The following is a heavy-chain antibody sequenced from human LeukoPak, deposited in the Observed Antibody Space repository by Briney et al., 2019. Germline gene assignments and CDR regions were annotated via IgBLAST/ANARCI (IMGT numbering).Heavy chain of an antibody. V-gene: IGHV3-30-3*01. CDR3: ARGANYYYYGMDV. J-gene: IGHJ6*02. CDR2: ISYDGGNR. CDR1: GFTFSSYA. D-gene: IGHD3-16*01. Sequence: GGSPRLSCVASGFTFSSYAIHWVRQAPGKGLEWVAVISYDGGNRNYADSVRGRFTMSRDNSKNTLYLQMNSLRAEDTAVYYCARGANYYYYGMDVWGQGTTVTVSS.